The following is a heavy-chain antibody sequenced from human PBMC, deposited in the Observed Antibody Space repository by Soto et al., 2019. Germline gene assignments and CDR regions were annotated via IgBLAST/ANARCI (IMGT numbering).Heavy chain of an antibody. Sequence: QVHLQQSGPGLVKPSQTLSVTCGISGDSVSSNSAAWNWLRQSPSRGLEWLGRTYYRSKWYNDYAVSGERRITINPDTSKNHFSLQLNFVTPEDTAVYFCARGEQYSGRIFDYWGQGTLVTVSS. J-gene: IGHJ4*02. CDR2: TYYRSKWYN. CDR3: ARGEQYSGRIFDY. V-gene: IGHV6-1*01. D-gene: IGHD1-26*01. CDR1: GDSVSSNSAA.